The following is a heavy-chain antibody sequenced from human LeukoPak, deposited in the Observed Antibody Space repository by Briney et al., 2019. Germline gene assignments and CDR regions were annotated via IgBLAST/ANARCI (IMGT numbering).Heavy chain of an antibody. CDR3: ARELGIAAAGTGWFDP. Sequence: SVKVSCKASGGTFSSYAISWVRQASGQGLEWMGGIIPIFGTANYAQKFQGRVTITADESTSTAYMELSSLRSEDTAVYYCARELGIAAAGTGWFDPWGQGTLVTVSS. CDR1: GGTFSSYA. CDR2: IIPIFGTA. V-gene: IGHV1-69*01. D-gene: IGHD6-13*01. J-gene: IGHJ5*02.